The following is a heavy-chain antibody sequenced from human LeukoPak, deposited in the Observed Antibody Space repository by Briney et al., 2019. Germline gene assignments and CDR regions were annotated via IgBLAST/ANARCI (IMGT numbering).Heavy chain of an antibody. CDR1: GFTVSSNY. V-gene: IGHV3-53*01. J-gene: IGHJ4*02. CDR3: ARTNDYGDLLDY. CDR2: IYSGGST. D-gene: IGHD4-17*01. Sequence: GGSLRLSCAASGFTVSSNYMSWVRQAPGKGLEWVSVIYSGGSTYYADSVKGRFTISRDNSKNTLYLQMNSLRAEDTAVYYYARTNDYGDLLDYWGQGTLVTVSS.